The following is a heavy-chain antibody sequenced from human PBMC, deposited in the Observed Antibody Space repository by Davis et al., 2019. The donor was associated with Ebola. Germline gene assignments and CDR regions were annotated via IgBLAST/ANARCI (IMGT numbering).Heavy chain of an antibody. J-gene: IGHJ4*02. CDR1: GYTFTGYY. CDR3: ARDEDSGHYGGDY. D-gene: IGHD1-26*01. V-gene: IGHV1-2*06. Sequence: ASVKVSCKASGYTFTGYYMHWVRQAPGQGLEWMGRINPNSGGTNYAQKFQGRATMTRDTSTSTVYMELSSLRSEDTAVYYCARDEDSGHYGGDYWGQGTLVTVSS. CDR2: INPNSGGT.